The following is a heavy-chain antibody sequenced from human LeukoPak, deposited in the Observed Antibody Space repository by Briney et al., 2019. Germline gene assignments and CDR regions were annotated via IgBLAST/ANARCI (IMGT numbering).Heavy chain of an antibody. CDR1: GYTFTSFD. CDR2: MNPNSGNT. CDR3: ATRYYDFWSGLSHLDY. Sequence: GGSVKVSCKASGYTFTSFDINWVRQGTGQGLGWVGWMNPNSGNTGYAQKFQGRVTMTEDTSTDTAYMELSSLRSEDAAVYYCATRYYDFWSGLSHLDYWGQGTLVTVSS. V-gene: IGHV1-8*01. D-gene: IGHD3-3*01. J-gene: IGHJ4*02.